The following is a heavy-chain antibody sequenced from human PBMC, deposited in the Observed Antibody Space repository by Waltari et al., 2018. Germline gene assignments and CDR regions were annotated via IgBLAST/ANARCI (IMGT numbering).Heavy chain of an antibody. CDR3: AITRETSRYCGGDCSGVDAFDI. CDR2: IYYSVRT. V-gene: IGHV4-39*01. CDR1: GGSISSSSYY. D-gene: IGHD2-21*02. Sequence: QLQLQESGPGLVKPSETLSLTCTVSGGSISSSSYYWGWIRQPPGKGLEWIWGIYYSVRTYDTPSLRSRGTISVETSKTQFSRKLGSVTAADTAVYYCAITRETSRYCGGDCSGVDAFDIWGQGTMVTVSS. J-gene: IGHJ3*02.